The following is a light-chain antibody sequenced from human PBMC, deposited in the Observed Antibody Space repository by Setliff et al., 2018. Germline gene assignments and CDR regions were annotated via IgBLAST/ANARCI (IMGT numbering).Light chain of an antibody. V-gene: IGLV2-11*01. Sequence: QSVLTQPRSVSGSPGQSVTISCTGTSSDVGGYNYVSWYQQHPGKAPKRMIYDVSKRPSGVPDRFSGSKSGNTASLTISGLQAEDEADYYCCSYAGRYTFLYVFGTGTKVTVL. CDR1: SSDVGGYNY. CDR3: CSYAGRYTFLYV. CDR2: DVS. J-gene: IGLJ1*01.